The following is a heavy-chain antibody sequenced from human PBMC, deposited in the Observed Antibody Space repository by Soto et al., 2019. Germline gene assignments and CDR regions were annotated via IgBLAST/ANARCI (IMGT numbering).Heavy chain of an antibody. CDR1: GFTFSSYW. V-gene: IGHV3-74*01. CDR3: ARDFEDIVVVPAAIGPDSYYYYYYMDV. Sequence: PGGSLRLSCAASGFTFSSYWMHWVRQAPGKGLVWVSRINSDGSSTSYADSVKGRFTISRDNAKNTLYLQMNSLRAEDTAVYYCARDFEDIVVVPAAIGPDSYYYYYYMDVWGKGTTVTVSS. CDR2: INSDGSST. D-gene: IGHD2-2*01. J-gene: IGHJ6*03.